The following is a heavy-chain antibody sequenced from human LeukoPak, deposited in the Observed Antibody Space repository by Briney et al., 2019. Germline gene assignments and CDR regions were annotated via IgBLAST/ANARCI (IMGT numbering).Heavy chain of an antibody. CDR1: GFTFSSYA. CDR2: IVGSGAST. J-gene: IGHJ2*01. V-gene: IGHV3-23*01. CDR3: AKVRVVGDYNWFFDL. D-gene: IGHD4-17*01. Sequence: GGSLRLSCAASGFTFSSYAMSWVRQAPGRGLEWVSAIVGSGASTYYADSVEGRFTISRDNSKNTLHLQMNSLRAEDTAIYHCAKVRVVGDYNWFFDLWGRGTLVTVSS.